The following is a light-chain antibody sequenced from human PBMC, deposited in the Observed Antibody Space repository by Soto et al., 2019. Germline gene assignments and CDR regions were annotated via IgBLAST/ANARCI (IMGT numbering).Light chain of an antibody. V-gene: IGKV3-20*01. CDR3: QQYGSTPPIT. CDR2: GAS. CDR1: QNVTSSY. J-gene: IGKJ1*01. Sequence: EIHLTQEPGTLRLSPPEIPTLSLKASQNVTSSYLAWCQQKPGQAPRLLIYGASIRATGIPDRFSGSGSGTDFTLTISRLEPEDFAVYYCQQYGSTPPITFGQGTKVDIK.